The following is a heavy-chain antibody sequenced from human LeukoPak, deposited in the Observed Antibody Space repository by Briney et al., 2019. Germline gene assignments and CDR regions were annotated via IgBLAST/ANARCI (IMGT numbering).Heavy chain of an antibody. D-gene: IGHD3-9*01. CDR3: AKGSYYNILTGFSSRLPPDY. CDR1: GFTFSSYG. CDR2: IRYDGSNK. V-gene: IGHV3-30*02. J-gene: IGHJ4*02. Sequence: GGSLRLSCAASGFTFSSYGMHWVRQAPGKGLEWVAFIRYDGSNKHHADSVKGRFTISRDNSKNTLYLQMNSLRDEDTAVYYCAKGSYYNILTGFSSRLPPDYWGQGTLVTVSS.